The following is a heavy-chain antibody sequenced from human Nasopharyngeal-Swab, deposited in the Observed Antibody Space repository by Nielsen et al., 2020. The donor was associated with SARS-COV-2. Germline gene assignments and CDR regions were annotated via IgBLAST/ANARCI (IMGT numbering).Heavy chain of an antibody. CDR1: GFTFNDYD. CDR2: VGTAGDT. CDR3: ARVLSRTSPYGMDV. Sequence: GESLKISCAPSGFTFNDYDICWVRQTAGAGLEWVSSVGTAGDTHYQDSVQGRFTISRENAKNSVFLQMDSLRVGDTGIYFCARVLSRTSPYGMDVWGRGTQVTVSS. J-gene: IGHJ6*01. D-gene: IGHD2-2*01. V-gene: IGHV3-13*01.